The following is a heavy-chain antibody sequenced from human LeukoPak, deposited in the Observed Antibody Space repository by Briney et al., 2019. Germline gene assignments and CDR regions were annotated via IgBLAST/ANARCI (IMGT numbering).Heavy chain of an antibody. J-gene: IGHJ4*02. CDR3: ARTAYISSPDY. D-gene: IGHD6-13*01. V-gene: IGHV3-74*01. Sequence: GGSLRLSCAASGFMFSSYWMHWVRQAPGKGLVRVSHINSDGSSTSYADSVKGRFTISRDNAKNTLYLQMNSLRAEDTAIYYCARTAYISSPDYWGQGTLVTVSS. CDR2: INSDGSST. CDR1: GFMFSSYW.